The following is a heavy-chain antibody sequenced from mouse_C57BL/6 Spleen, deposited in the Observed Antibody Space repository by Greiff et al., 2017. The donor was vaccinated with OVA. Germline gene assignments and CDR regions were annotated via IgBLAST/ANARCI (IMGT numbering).Heavy chain of an antibody. D-gene: IGHD1-1*01. CDR1: GYTFTSYW. Sequence: QVQLQQPGAELVRPGSSVKLSCKASGYTFTSYWMHWVKQRPIQGLEWIGNIDPSDSETHYNQKFKDKATLTVDKSSSTAYMQLSSLTSEDSAVYYCARGDTVVAPYAMDYWGQGTSVTVSS. CDR3: ARGDTVVAPYAMDY. CDR2: IDPSDSET. J-gene: IGHJ4*01. V-gene: IGHV1-52*01.